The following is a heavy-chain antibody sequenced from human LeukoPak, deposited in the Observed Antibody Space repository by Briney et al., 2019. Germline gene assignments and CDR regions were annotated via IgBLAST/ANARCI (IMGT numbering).Heavy chain of an antibody. V-gene: IGHV4-34*01. J-gene: IGHJ6*04. CDR1: GGSFTGYY. D-gene: IGHD3-10*01. Sequence: PSETLSLTCAVYGGSFTGYYWSWIRQPPGKGLECIAEINHSGSTNYNPSLKSRVTISVDTSKNHFSLKLSSVTAADTAVYYCARPALYYYGSGSVYYYGMDVWVKGTTVTDSS. CDR2: INHSGST. CDR3: ARPALYYYGSGSVYYYGMDV.